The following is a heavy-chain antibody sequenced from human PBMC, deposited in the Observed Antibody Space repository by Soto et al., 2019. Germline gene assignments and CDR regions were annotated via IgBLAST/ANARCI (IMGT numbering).Heavy chain of an antibody. CDR2: IRSKANSYAT. J-gene: IGHJ6*04. CDR3: TRPNDFWIPWAPMDV. V-gene: IGHV3-73*01. D-gene: IGHD3-3*01. Sequence: GGSLRLSCAASGFTFSGSAMHWVRQASGKGLEWVGRIRSKANSYATAYAASVKGRFTISRDDSKNTAYLQMNSLKTEDTAVYYCTRPNDFWIPWAPMDVWGKGTTVTVSS. CDR1: GFTFSGSA.